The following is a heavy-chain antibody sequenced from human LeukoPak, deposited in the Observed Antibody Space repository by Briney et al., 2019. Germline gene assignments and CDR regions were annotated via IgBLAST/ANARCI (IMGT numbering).Heavy chain of an antibody. CDR3: ARDPDY. Sequence: SETLSLTCTVSGGSISSYFWSWLRQPPGKGLEWIGYIYYSGSTNYNPSLKSRVTISVDTSKNQFSLKLSSVTAADTAVYYCARDPDYWGQGTLVTVSS. V-gene: IGHV4-59*01. J-gene: IGHJ4*02. CDR2: IYYSGST. CDR1: GGSISSYF.